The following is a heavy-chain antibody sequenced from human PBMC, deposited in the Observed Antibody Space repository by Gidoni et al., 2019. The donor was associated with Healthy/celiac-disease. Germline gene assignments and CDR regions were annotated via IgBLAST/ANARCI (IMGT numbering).Heavy chain of an antibody. CDR1: GFTFSSYW. D-gene: IGHD1-20*01. CDR2: INSDGSST. CDR3: ARAHSFYNWNYFDY. V-gene: IGHV3-74*01. Sequence: EVQLVESVGGLVQPGRSLRLSCAAAGFTFSSYWMHWVRQAPGTGLVWVSRINSDGSSTSYAASVKGRFTISRDNAKNTLYLQMNSLRAEDTAVYYCARAHSFYNWNYFDYWSQGTLVTVSS. J-gene: IGHJ4*02.